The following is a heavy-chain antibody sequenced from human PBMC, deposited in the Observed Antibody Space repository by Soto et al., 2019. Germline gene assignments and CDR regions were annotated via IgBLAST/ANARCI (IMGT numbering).Heavy chain of an antibody. Sequence: SLTCAVPGNSISSGYYCGWIRQPPGQGLEWIGSIYHSGNTYYNPSLKSRVTISVDTSKNHFSLQLSSVTAADTAVYYCARARIGVAGRIVDYWGQGTLSSVSS. J-gene: IGHJ4*02. CDR3: ARARIGVAGRIVDY. V-gene: IGHV4-38-2*01. CDR1: GNSISSGYY. CDR2: IYHSGNT. D-gene: IGHD6-19*01.